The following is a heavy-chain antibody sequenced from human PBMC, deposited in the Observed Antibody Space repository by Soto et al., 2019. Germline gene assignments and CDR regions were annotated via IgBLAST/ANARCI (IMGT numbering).Heavy chain of an antibody. J-gene: IGHJ4*02. D-gene: IGHD1-26*01. CDR3: ARDLGGSYYAPVDY. V-gene: IGHV1-18*01. CDR1: GYTFTSYG. CDR2: ISAYNGNT. Sequence: QVQLVQSGAEVKKPGASVKVSCKASGYTFTSYGISWVRQAPGQGLEWMGWISAYNGNTKYAQKLQGRVTMTTDTSTISGYKELMGLRYDDTAEYYGARDLGGSYYAPVDYWGQGTLVTVSS.